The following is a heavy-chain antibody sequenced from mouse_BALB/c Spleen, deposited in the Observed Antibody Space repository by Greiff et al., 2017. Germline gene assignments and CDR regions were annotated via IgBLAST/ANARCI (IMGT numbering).Heavy chain of an antibody. J-gene: IGHJ2*01. CDR1: GYAFTNYL. Sequence: QVQLQQSGAELVRPGTSVKVSCKASGYAFTNYLIEWVKQRPGQGLEWIGVINPGSGGTNYNEKFKGKATLTADKSSSTAYMQLSSLTSDDSAVYVCARRLVYWGQGTTLTVSA. V-gene: IGHV1-54*01. CDR3: ARRLVY. D-gene: IGHD6-1*01. CDR2: INPGSGGT.